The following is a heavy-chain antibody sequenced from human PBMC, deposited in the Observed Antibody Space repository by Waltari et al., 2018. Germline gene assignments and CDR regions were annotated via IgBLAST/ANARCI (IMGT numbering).Heavy chain of an antibody. D-gene: IGHD3-22*01. V-gene: IGHV1-2*06. CDR3: LRDSSGSHFDY. J-gene: IGHJ4*02. Sequence: LVQSGAEVKKPGASVKVSCKASGYTFTGYAILWVRQAPGHGLEWMGRINPKNRATHDAQNCQCRVALTTDTSTNTAFMELQRRRSDDTAVYYCLRDSSGSHFDYWGQGTLVTVSS. CDR1: GYTFTGYA. CDR2: INPKNRAT.